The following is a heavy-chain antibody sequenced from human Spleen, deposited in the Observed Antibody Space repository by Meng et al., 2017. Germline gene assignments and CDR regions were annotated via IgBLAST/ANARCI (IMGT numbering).Heavy chain of an antibody. CDR2: IISKKGGGTA. V-gene: IGHV3-15*01. Sequence: EVQLVESGGGLVNPGGSLRLSCAASGFFFGDAWMTWVRQAPGKGLEWVGRIISKKGGGTADYAAPVKGRFTISRDDSKATLYLQMNSLKTEDTGIYYCSWMNTVNTLGYWGQGTLVTVSS. D-gene: IGHD4-11*01. CDR1: GFFFGDAW. CDR3: SWMNTVNTLGY. J-gene: IGHJ4*02.